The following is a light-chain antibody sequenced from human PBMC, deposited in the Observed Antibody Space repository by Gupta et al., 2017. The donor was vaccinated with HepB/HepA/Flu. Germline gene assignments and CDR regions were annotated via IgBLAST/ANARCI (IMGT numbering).Light chain of an antibody. V-gene: IGLV3-21*03. J-gene: IGLJ1*01. CDR2: DDS. CDR3: QVWDSSSDHYV. CDR1: NIGTTS. Sequence: RPXSGSXXXGKSARSXGGGNNIGTTSVHWYQQTPGQAPVLVVYDDSDRPSGIPERFSGSNSGNTATLTISRVEAGDEADYYCQVWDSSSDHYVFGSGTKVTVL.